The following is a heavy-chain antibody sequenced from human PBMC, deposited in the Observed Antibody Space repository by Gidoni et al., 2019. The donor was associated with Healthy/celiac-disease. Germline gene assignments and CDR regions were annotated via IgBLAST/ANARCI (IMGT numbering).Heavy chain of an antibody. D-gene: IGHD3-3*01. CDR1: GGTFSSYA. Sequence: QVQLVQSGAEVKKPGSSVKVSCKASGGTFSSYAISWVRQAPGQGLEWMGGIIPIFGTATYAQKFQGRVTITADESTSTAYMELSSLRSEDTAVYYCAREVLEAPRGAFDIWGQGTMVTVSS. CDR3: AREVLEAPRGAFDI. J-gene: IGHJ3*02. V-gene: IGHV1-69*01. CDR2: IIPIFGTA.